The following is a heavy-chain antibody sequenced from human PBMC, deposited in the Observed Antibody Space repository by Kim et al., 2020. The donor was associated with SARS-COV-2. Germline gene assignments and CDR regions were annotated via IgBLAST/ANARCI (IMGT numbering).Heavy chain of an antibody. J-gene: IGHJ2*01. V-gene: IGHV4-59*01. CDR3: ARVRYCGGDCWDWYFDL. D-gene: IGHD2-21*02. CDR2: IYYSGST. Sequence: SETLSLTCTVSGGSISSYYWSWIRQPPGKGLEWIGYIYYSGSTNYNPSLKSRVTISVDTSKNQFSLKLSSVTAADTAVYYCARVRYCGGDCWDWYFDLWGRGTLVTVSS. CDR1: GGSISSYY.